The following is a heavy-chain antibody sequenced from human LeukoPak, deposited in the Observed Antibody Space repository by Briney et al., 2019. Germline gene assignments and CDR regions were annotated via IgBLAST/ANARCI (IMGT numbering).Heavy chain of an antibody. J-gene: IGHJ5*02. CDR3: ARDGYYDSSAGWFDP. CDR2: MNPNSGNT. D-gene: IGHD3-22*01. V-gene: IGHV1-8*01. CDR1: GYTFTSYD. Sequence: ASVKVSCKASGYTFTSYDINWVRQATGQGLEWMGWMNPNSGNTGYAQKFQGRVTMTRDTSTSTVYMELSSLRSEDTAVYYCARDGYYDSSAGWFDPWGQGTLVTVSS.